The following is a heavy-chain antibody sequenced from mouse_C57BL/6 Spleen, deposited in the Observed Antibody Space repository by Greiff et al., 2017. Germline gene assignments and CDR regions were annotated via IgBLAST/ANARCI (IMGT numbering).Heavy chain of an antibody. J-gene: IGHJ1*03. CDR3: ARGGYSNYFWYFDV. CDR1: GYTFTSYW. CDR2: IYPGRGST. V-gene: IGHV1-55*01. Sequence: QVQLQQPGAELVKPGASVKLSCKASGYTFTSYWITWVKQRPGQGLEWIGDIYPGRGSTNSNEKFKGKATLSVDTYSSTAYMQLSSLTSEDSAVYYCARGGYSNYFWYFDVWGTGTTVNVSS. D-gene: IGHD2-5*01.